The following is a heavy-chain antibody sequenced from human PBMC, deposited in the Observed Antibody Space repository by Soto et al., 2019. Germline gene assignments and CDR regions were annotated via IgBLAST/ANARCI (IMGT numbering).Heavy chain of an antibody. V-gene: IGHV4-34*01. J-gene: IGHJ6*03. CDR3: ARGRTSRNYYGSERGYYYMDV. Sequence: PSETLSLTCAVYGGSFSGYYWSWIRQPPGKGLEWIGEINHSGSTNYNPSLKSRVTISVDTSKNQFSLKLSSVTAADTAVYYCARGRTSRNYYGSERGYYYMDVWGKGTTVTVSS. CDR1: GGSFSGYY. D-gene: IGHD3-10*01. CDR2: INHSGST.